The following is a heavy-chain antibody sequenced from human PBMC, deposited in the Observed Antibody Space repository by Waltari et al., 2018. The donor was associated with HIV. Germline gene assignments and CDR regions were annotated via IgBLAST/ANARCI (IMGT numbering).Heavy chain of an antibody. D-gene: IGHD5-18*01. J-gene: IGHJ6*02. CDR1: GYSFTSYW. CDR2: IYPGDSDT. Sequence: EVQLVQSGAEVKKPGESLKISCKGSGYSFTSYWIGWVRQMPGKGLEWMGIIYPGDSDTRYSPSFQGQVTISADKSISTAYLQWSSLKASDTALYYCARHLGYSPPVGGFDYYGMDVWGQGTTVTVSS. CDR3: ARHLGYSPPVGGFDYYGMDV. V-gene: IGHV5-51*01.